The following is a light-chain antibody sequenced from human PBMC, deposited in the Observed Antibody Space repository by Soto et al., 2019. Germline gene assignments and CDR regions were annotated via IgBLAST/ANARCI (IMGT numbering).Light chain of an antibody. V-gene: IGLV2-14*01. Sequence: QSALTQPASVSGSPGQSITISCTGTSSDVGGYNYVSWYQQHPGKAPKLMISEVSNRHSGVSNRFSGSKSVNTAALTISWLPAEDEADYYCISFTSINTWVFGCGTKLTVL. J-gene: IGLJ3*02. CDR3: ISFTSINTWV. CDR1: SSDVGGYNY. CDR2: EVS.